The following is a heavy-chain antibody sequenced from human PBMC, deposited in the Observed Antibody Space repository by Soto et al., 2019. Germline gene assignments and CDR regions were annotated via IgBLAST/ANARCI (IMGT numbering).Heavy chain of an antibody. V-gene: IGHV1-46*01. CDR1: GYTFTSYY. D-gene: IGHD5-12*01. CDR3: ASGRDGYNSGRDDAFDI. Sequence: VKVSCKASGYTFTSYYMHWVRQAPGQGLEWMGIINPSGGSTSYAQKFQGRVTMTRDTSTSTVYMELSSLRSEDTAVYYCASGRDGYNSGRDDAFDIWGQGTMVTVSS. CDR2: INPSGGST. J-gene: IGHJ3*02.